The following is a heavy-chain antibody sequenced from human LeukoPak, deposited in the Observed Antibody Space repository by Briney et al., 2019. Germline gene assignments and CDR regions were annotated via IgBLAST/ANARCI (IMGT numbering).Heavy chain of an antibody. J-gene: IGHJ5*02. CDR2: INHSGST. Sequence: SETLSLTCAVYGGSFSGYYWSWIRQPPGKGLEWIGEINHSGSTNYNPSLKSRVTISVDTPKNQFSLKLSSVTAADTAVYYCAGGRIVGAIRKNWFDPWGQGTLVTVSS. CDR1: GGSFSGYY. D-gene: IGHD1-26*01. V-gene: IGHV4-34*01. CDR3: AGGRIVGAIRKNWFDP.